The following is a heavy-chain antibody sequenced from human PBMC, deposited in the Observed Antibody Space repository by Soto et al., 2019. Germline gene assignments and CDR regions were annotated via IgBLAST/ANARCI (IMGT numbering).Heavy chain of an antibody. J-gene: IGHJ5*02. Sequence: SETLSLTCSVSGGSISSYYWSWIRQPPGKGLEWIGYIYYSGDTNYNPSLKSRLTISVDTSKNQFSLKLRSVTAADTAVYYCARGSLRFLNFDPWGQGTLVTVSS. V-gene: IGHV4-59*01. CDR1: GGSISSYY. CDR2: IYYSGDT. D-gene: IGHD3-3*01. CDR3: ARGSLRFLNFDP.